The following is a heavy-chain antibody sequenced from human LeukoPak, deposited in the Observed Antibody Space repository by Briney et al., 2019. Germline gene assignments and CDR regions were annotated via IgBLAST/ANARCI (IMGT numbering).Heavy chain of an antibody. CDR2: INSNGSST. V-gene: IGHV3-74*01. Sequence: GGSLRLSCAASGFTFDDYGMSWVRQAPGKGLVWVSRINSNGSSTSYADSVKGRFTISRDNAKNTLYLQMNSLRAEDTAVYYCARGYYYGSGSYTPFDYWGQGTLVTVSS. J-gene: IGHJ4*02. CDR1: GFTFDDYG. CDR3: ARGYYYGSGSYTPFDY. D-gene: IGHD3-10*01.